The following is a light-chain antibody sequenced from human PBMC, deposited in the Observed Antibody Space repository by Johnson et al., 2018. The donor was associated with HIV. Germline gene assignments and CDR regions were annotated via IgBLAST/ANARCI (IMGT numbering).Light chain of an antibody. CDR3: GTWDSSLSTYV. Sequence: QSVLTQPPSVSAAPGQKVTISCSGRSSNIGDNYVSWYQQLPGTAPKLLIYENNNRPSGIPERLSGSKSGTSATLGITGLQTGDEADYYCGTWDSSLSTYVFGSGTKVTVL. J-gene: IGLJ1*01. CDR1: SSNIGDNY. CDR2: ENN. V-gene: IGLV1-51*02.